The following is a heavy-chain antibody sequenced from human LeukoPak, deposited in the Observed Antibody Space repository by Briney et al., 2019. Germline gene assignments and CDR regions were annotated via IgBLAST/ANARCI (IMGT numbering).Heavy chain of an antibody. D-gene: IGHD4-17*01. CDR2: INHRGST. CDR1: GGSFSGYY. Sequence: SETLSLTCAVYGGSFSGYYWSWIRQPPGKGLEWIGEINHRGSTNYNPSLKSRATISVDTSKNQFILKVNSVTAADTAMYYCARTTVVTSSAFDIWGQGTLVTVSP. V-gene: IGHV4-34*01. J-gene: IGHJ3*02. CDR3: ARTTVVTSSAFDI.